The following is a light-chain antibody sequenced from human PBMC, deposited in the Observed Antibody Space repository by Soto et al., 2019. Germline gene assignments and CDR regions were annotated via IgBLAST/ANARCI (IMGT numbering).Light chain of an antibody. Sequence: ETVLTQSPGTLSLSPGERATLSCRASQSVSSNYLAWYQHIPGQAPRLLIYGASTRATGIPDRFSGSGSGTDFTLTISSLEHEDFAVYYCQQFDRSLPSWTFGQGTKVE. CDR2: GAS. CDR3: QQFDRSLPSWT. J-gene: IGKJ1*01. CDR1: QSVSSNY. V-gene: IGKV3-20*01.